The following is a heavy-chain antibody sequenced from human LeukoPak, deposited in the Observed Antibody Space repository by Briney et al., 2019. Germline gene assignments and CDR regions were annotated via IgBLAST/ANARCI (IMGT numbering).Heavy chain of an antibody. Sequence: GGSLRLSCAASGFTFSSYAMHWVRLAPGKGLEWVAVISYDGSNKYYADSVKGRFTISRDNSKNTLYLQMNSLRAEDTAVYYCARDHCSSTNCPPYFDYWGQGTLVTVSS. CDR2: ISYDGSNK. J-gene: IGHJ4*02. D-gene: IGHD2-2*01. CDR1: GFTFSSYA. CDR3: ARDHCSSTNCPPYFDY. V-gene: IGHV3-30*04.